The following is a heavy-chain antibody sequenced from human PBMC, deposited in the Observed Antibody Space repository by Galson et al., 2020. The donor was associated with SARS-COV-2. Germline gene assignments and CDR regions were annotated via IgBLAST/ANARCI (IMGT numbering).Heavy chain of an antibody. CDR2: IHPRDSDT. V-gene: IGHV5-51*01. CDR3: ARVRYDFWSGFVFDAFDV. CDR1: GYTFTNNW. D-gene: IGHD3-3*01. J-gene: IGHJ3*01. Sequence: KIGESLKISCKGTGYTFTNNWIGWVRQMPGQGLEWMGIIHPRDSDTRYSPSLGGQVTISADKSLTTTFLQWSSLKASDTAIYYCARVRYDFWSGFVFDAFDVWGQGTMVTVP.